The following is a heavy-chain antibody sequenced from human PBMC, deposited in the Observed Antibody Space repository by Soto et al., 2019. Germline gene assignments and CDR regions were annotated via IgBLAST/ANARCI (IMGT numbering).Heavy chain of an antibody. V-gene: IGHV4-39*01. D-gene: IGHD4-4*01. Sequence: SETLSLTCSVSGGSISSSGYYWGWIRQPPGKGLEWIGSIYYSGSTYYNPSLKSRVTISVDTSKNQFSLKLSSVTAADTAVYYCARRSVTTYSGMDVWGQGTTVTVSS. J-gene: IGHJ6*02. CDR2: IYYSGST. CDR1: GGSISSSGYY. CDR3: ARRSVTTYSGMDV.